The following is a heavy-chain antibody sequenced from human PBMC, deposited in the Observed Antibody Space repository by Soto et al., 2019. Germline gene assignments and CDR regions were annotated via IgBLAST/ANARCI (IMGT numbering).Heavy chain of an antibody. V-gene: IGHV3-15*01. CDR2: IRRKTEGGTT. CDR3: TTGLNYGSGSYWSVGASSVVLVNDN. CDR1: GFTFSNAW. Sequence: VQLVESGGGLVKPGGSLRLSCAASGFTFSNAWMTWVRPAPGQGLEWVGRIRRKTEGGTTDYAAPVKGRFTISRDDSKNTLFLQRNSLKTEDTAVYYCTTGLNYGSGSYWSVGASSVVLVNDNLGQGTMVTVSS. J-gene: IGHJ4*02. D-gene: IGHD3-10*01.